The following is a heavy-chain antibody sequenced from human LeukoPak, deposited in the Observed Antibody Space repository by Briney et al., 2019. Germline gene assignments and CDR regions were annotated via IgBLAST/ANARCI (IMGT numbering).Heavy chain of an antibody. Sequence: PSETLSLTCTVSGDSISSTTYWWGWIRQSPGKGLEWIGSTSYVGITSHNPSLKSRATISVDTSKNQFSLMLNSVTAADTAVYYCTRLPLDYSLDHWGQGTPVSVSS. V-gene: IGHV4-39*01. D-gene: IGHD4-11*01. CDR1: GDSISSTTYW. CDR3: TRLPLDYSLDH. CDR2: TSYVGIT. J-gene: IGHJ4*02.